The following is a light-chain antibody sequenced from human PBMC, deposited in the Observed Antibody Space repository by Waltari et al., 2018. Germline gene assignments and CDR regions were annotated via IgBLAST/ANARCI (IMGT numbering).Light chain of an antibody. V-gene: IGLV2-14*03. CDR1: SRDVGGDDS. CDR3: SSQSTRNGVI. J-gene: IGLJ2*01. CDR2: AVN. Sequence: QSALTQPASVSGSPGQSITISCTGSSRDVGGDDSVSWYEDHPGPAPKVIIYAVNKRPSGVSDRFSGSKSGNRASLTISGLQAEDEATFYCSSQSTRNGVIFGGGTKVTVL.